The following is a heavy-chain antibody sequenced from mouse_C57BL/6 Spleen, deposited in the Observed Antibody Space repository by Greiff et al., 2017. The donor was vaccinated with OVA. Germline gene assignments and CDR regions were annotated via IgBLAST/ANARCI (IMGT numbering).Heavy chain of an antibody. D-gene: IGHD1-1*01. CDR1: GFTFSSYG. J-gene: IGHJ2*01. CDR3: ARRGTTVVAPFDY. CDR2: ISSGGSYT. Sequence: EVQVVESGGDLVKPGGSLKLSCAASGFTFSSYGMSWVRQTPDQRLEWVATISSGGSYTYYPDSVKGRVTLSRDKAKNTLYLQMSSLKSEDTAMYYCARRGTTVVAPFDYWGQGTTLTVSS. V-gene: IGHV5-6*01.